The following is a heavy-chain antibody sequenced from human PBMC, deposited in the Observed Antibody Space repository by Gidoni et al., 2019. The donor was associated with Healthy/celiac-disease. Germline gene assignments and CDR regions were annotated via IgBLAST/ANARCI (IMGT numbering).Heavy chain of an antibody. V-gene: IGHV4-34*01. J-gene: IGHJ6*02. CDR1: GGSFRGYY. CDR3: AREVRIVVVPAASSDYYYGMDV. D-gene: IGHD2-2*01. Sequence: QAQLQQWGAGLLKPSATLSLTCAVYGGSFRGYYWCWIRQHPGKGLELMGEINHSVRNNYNPSLKSRVTISVDTFKNQFSMKLSSVTAADTAVYYCAREVRIVVVPAASSDYYYGMDVWGQGTTVTVSS. CDR2: INHSVRN.